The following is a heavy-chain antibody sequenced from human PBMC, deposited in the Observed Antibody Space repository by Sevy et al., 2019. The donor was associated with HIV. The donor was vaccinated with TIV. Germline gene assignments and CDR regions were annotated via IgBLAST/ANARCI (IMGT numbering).Heavy chain of an antibody. CDR2: ISAYNGNT. J-gene: IGHJ4*02. Sequence: ASVKVSCKASGYTFTSYGISWVRQAPGQGLEWMGWISAYNGNTNYAQKLQGRVTMTTDTSTSTAYMELRSPRSDDTAVYYCARDAYDYVWGSYRSYYFDYWGQGTLVTVSS. D-gene: IGHD3-16*02. CDR1: GYTFTSYG. CDR3: ARDAYDYVWGSYRSYYFDY. V-gene: IGHV1-18*04.